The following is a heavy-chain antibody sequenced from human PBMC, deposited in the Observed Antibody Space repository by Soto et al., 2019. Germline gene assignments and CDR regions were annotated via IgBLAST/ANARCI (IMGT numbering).Heavy chain of an antibody. CDR1: GGSISGHY. Sequence: SETLSLTCTVSGGSISGHYWSWIRQPPGRGLQYIGYISYSGSTNYNPSLKSRVTISVDTSNNQFSLRLSSVTAADTAVYYCARDVGLQHDTGYYDFWSGKNNWFDPWGQGTLVTVSS. V-gene: IGHV4-59*11. CDR2: ISYSGST. J-gene: IGHJ5*02. CDR3: ARDVGLQHDTGYYDFWSGKNNWFDP. D-gene: IGHD3-3*01.